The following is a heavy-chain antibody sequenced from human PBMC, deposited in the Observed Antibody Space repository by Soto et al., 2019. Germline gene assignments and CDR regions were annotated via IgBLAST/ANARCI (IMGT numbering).Heavy chain of an antibody. V-gene: IGHV4-34*01. CDR3: ARGYNWNDEFDS. J-gene: IGHJ4*02. CDR2: INHSGST. CDR1: GGSFSGYY. D-gene: IGHD1-1*01. Sequence: SETLSLTCAVYGGSFSGYYWSWIRQPPGKGLEWIGEINHSGSTNYNPSLKSRVTISVDTSKNQFSLKLSSVTAADTAVYYCARGYNWNDEFDSWGQGTLVTVSS.